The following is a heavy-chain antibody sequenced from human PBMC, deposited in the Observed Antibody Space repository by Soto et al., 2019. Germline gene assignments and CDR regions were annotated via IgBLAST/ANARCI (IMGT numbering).Heavy chain of an antibody. CDR1: GGSISSYY. CDR3: ASSDNYYGSGSYFFDY. Sequence: SETLSLTCTVSGGSISSYYWSWIRQPPGKGLEWIGYIYYSGSTNYNPSLKSRVTISVDTSKNQFSLKLSSVTAADTAVYYCASSDNYYGSGSYFFDYWGQGTLVTVSS. V-gene: IGHV4-59*08. D-gene: IGHD3-10*01. CDR2: IYYSGST. J-gene: IGHJ4*02.